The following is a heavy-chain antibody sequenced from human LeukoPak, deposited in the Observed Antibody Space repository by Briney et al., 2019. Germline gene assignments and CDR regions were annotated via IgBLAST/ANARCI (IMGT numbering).Heavy chain of an antibody. CDR2: IYYSGDT. Sequence: SETLSLTCTVSDGAIAGYSWSWIRQPPGKGLEWIGYIYYSGDTNYNPSLQSRVTVSVDTSKNQFSLKLNSVTAADTAMYYCARGRLVWFGELFDYWGQGTLVTVSS. V-gene: IGHV4-59*12. CDR3: ARGRLVWFGELFDY. J-gene: IGHJ4*02. D-gene: IGHD3-10*01. CDR1: DGAIAGYS.